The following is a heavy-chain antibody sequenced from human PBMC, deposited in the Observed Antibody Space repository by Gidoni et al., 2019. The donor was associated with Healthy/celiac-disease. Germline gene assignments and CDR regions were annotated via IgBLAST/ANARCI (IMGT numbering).Heavy chain of an antibody. CDR1: GFTFSSYE. D-gene: IGHD3-10*01. CDR3: ARDSDFGGLSDA. V-gene: IGHV3-48*03. Sequence: EVQLVESGGGLVQPGGSLRPSCAASGFTFSSYEMNWVRQAPGKGLEWVSYISSSGSTIYYADSVKGRFTISRDNAKNSLYLQMNSLRAEDTAVYYCARDSDFGGLSDAWGQGTLVTVSS. J-gene: IGHJ5*02. CDR2: ISSSGSTI.